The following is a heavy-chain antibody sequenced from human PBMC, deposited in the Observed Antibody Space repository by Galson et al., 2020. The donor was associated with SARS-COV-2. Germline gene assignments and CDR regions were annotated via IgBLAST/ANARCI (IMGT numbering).Heavy chain of an antibody. Sequence: GESLKISCKGVGYNFATYWIGWVRQKPGKGLEWMGIIYPGDSDTRNSPSFQGQVSISADTSVSIAYLQWSTLKASDTAIYYCARRGRNCSTYICNPDAFDMWGHGTLVTVSS. CDR1: GYNFATYW. V-gene: IGHV5-51*01. CDR2: IYPGDSDT. J-gene: IGHJ3*02. CDR3: ARRGRNCSTYICNPDAFDM. D-gene: IGHD2-2*01.